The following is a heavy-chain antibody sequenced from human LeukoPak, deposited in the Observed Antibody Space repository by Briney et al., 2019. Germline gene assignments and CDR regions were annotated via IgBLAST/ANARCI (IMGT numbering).Heavy chain of an antibody. CDR2: IKGDGSYK. Sequence: GGSLGLSCAASGFTFSNYWMSWVRQAPGKGLEWVANIKGDGSYKYYVDSAKGRFTISRDNAKSSLYLQMNTLRAEDTAVYYCATSSDSSGNDWGQGTLVTVSS. CDR3: ATSSDSSGND. V-gene: IGHV3-7*03. D-gene: IGHD3-22*01. J-gene: IGHJ4*02. CDR1: GFTFSNYW.